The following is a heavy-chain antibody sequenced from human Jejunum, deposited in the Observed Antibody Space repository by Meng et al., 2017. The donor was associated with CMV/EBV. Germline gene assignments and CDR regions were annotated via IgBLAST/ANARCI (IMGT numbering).Heavy chain of an antibody. D-gene: IGHD2-8*01. J-gene: IGHJ4*02. CDR3: AKWVSY. CDR1: RFNFSSYE. Sequence: SLKISCAASRFNFSSYEMNWVRQAPGKGLEWVSYISSSGSTIYYADSVRGRFTVSRDNARNSLYLQMNSLRAEDTAVYYCAKWVSYWGQGTLVTVSS. V-gene: IGHV3-48*03. CDR2: ISSSGSTI.